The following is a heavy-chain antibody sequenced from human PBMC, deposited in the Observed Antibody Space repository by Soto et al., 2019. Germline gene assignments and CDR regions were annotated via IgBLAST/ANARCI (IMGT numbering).Heavy chain of an antibody. CDR1: GFPLSNYA. D-gene: IGHD2-15*01. CDR3: ARIKLVDFFFINVDVYDMDV. V-gene: IGHV3-21*01. J-gene: IGHJ6*02. Sequence: EVQLVESGGGLVQPGGSLRLSCAASGFPLSNYAVNWVRQAPGKGLEWVSYISSDSRYIYHGDSGKGRFTISRDNARNSVYLQMNSLRDEDTAVYYCARIKLVDFFFINVDVYDMDVWGQGTPVTVSS. CDR2: ISSDSRYI.